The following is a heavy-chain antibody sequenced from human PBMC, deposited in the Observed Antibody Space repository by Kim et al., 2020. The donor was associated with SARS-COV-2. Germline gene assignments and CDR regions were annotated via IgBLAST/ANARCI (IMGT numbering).Heavy chain of an antibody. CDR1: GFTFSSYA. CDR2: ISGSGGST. Sequence: GGSLRLSCAASGFTFSSYAMSWVRQAPGKGLEWVSAISGSGGSTYYADSVKGRFTISRDNSKNTLYLQMNSLRAEDTAVYYCAKVIAAAGTPSWFDPWGQGTLVTVSS. D-gene: IGHD6-13*01. V-gene: IGHV3-23*01. J-gene: IGHJ5*02. CDR3: AKVIAAAGTPSWFDP.